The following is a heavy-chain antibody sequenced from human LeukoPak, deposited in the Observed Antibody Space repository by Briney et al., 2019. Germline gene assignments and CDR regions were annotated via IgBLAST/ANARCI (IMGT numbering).Heavy chain of an antibody. CDR2: IYSGGST. J-gene: IGHJ4*02. Sequence: GGSLRLSCAASGFTVSSNYMSWVRQAPGKGLEWVSVIYSGGSTYYADSVKGRFTISRDNSKNTLYLQMNSLRAEDTAVYYCARGLVVITQATFDYWGQGTLVTVSS. D-gene: IGHD3-22*01. CDR3: ARGLVVITQATFDY. V-gene: IGHV3-66*01. CDR1: GFTVSSNY.